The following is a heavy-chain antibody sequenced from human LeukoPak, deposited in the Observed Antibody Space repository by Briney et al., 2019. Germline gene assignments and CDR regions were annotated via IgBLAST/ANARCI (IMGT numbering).Heavy chain of an antibody. J-gene: IGHJ6*03. CDR2: IYHSGST. CDR1: GYSISSGYY. Sequence: SETLSLTCTVSGYSISSGYYWGWIRQPPGQGLEWIGSIYHSGSTYYNPSLKSRVTISVDTSKNQFSLKLSSVTAADTAVYYCARLAPEPPYYDFWSGETYYYYMDVWGKGTTVTVSS. V-gene: IGHV4-38-2*02. D-gene: IGHD3-3*01. CDR3: ARLAPEPPYYDFWSGETYYYYMDV.